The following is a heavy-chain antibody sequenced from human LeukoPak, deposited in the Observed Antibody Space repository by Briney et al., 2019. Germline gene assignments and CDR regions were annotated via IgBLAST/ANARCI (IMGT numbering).Heavy chain of an antibody. J-gene: IGHJ4*02. CDR2: IGGGGGGT. V-gene: IGHV3-23*01. Sequence: PGGSLRLSCAASEFIFSMYAMSWVRQAPGKGLEWVSAIGGGGGGTYYADSVKGRFTISRDNSKNTLYLQMNRLRAGDTAVYFCAKDLRVDSSGLDFWGQGTLVTVSS. D-gene: IGHD3-22*01. CDR3: AKDLRVDSSGLDF. CDR1: EFIFSMYA.